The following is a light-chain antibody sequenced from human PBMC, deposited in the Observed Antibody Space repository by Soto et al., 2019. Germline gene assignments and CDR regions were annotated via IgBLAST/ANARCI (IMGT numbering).Light chain of an antibody. J-gene: IGLJ1*01. CDR3: SSYTGGSTSYV. CDR1: SSDVGAYKY. Sequence: QSVLTQPASVSGSPGQSITISCTGTSSDVGAYKYVSWHQQHPGKAPKLMIYDVSDRPSGVSDRLSGSKSCNTASLTISGLQAEDEADYYCSSYTGGSTSYVFGTGTKVTVL. CDR2: DVS. V-gene: IGLV2-14*03.